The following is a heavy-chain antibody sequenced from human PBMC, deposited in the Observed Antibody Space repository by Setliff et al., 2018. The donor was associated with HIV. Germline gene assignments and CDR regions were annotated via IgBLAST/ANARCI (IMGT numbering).Heavy chain of an antibody. D-gene: IGHD3-10*01. V-gene: IGHV3-21*01. CDR2: ISTTGNYI. Sequence: PGGSLRLSCAASGFTFSSSWMNWVRQAPGKGLEWVSSISTTGNYIYYADSVKGRFTISRDNAKNSLYLEMISLRAEDTAVYYCAYYSLGNFYLGYYYYHGMDVWGQGTTVTVSS. CDR1: GFTFSSSW. CDR3: AYYSLGNFYLGYYYYHGMDV. J-gene: IGHJ6*02.